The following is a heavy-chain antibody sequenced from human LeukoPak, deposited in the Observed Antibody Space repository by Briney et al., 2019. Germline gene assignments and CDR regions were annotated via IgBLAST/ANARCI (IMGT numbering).Heavy chain of an antibody. V-gene: IGHV3-48*01. J-gene: IGHJ3*02. CDR1: GFTFNKYT. CDR2: IDARSGIT. D-gene: IGHD3-3*01. CDR3: ARTYDFGRGPPGDAFDN. Sequence: PGGSLRLSCAASGFTFNKYTMTWVRQAPGKGPEWVSYIDARSGITYYADSVQGRFTISRDNAKESVFLQMNSLRADDTAVYYCARTYDFGRGPPGDAFDNWGPGTLVTVSS.